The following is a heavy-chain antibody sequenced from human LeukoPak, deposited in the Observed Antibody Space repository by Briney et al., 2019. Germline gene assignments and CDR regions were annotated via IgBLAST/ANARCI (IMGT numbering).Heavy chain of an antibody. CDR3: ARDWGSIKVIADY. CDR2: ISSNSDNT. D-gene: IGHD7-27*01. V-gene: IGHV1-18*01. Sequence: ASVKVSCKATGYTFTSYGISWVRQAPGQGLEWMGWISSNSDNTNYAQKLQGRVTMTTDTSTSTAYMELRSLRSDDTALYFCARDWGSIKVIADYWGQGTLVTVSA. J-gene: IGHJ4*02. CDR1: GYTFTSYG.